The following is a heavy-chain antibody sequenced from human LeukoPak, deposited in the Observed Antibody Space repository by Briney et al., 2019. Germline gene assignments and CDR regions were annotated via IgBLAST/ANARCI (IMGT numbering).Heavy chain of an antibody. D-gene: IGHD6-13*01. CDR1: GGSFSGYY. Sequence: SETLSLTCAVYGGSFSGYYWSWIRQPPGKGLEWLGEINHSGSTNYNSSLKSRVTISVDTSKNQFSLKLNSVTAADTAVYYCARASQYTSSWYLHYWGQGTLVTVSS. CDR2: INHSGST. J-gene: IGHJ4*02. CDR3: ARASQYTSSWYLHY. V-gene: IGHV4-34*01.